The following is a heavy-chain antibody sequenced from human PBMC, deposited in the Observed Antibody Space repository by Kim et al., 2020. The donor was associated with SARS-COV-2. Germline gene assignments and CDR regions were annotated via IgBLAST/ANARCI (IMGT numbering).Heavy chain of an antibody. CDR3: AKEDCSADSSQVCGIDY. CDR2: ISGSGGST. D-gene: IGHD2-15*01. CDR1: GFTFSSYA. J-gene: IGHJ4*02. V-gene: IGHV3-23*01. Sequence: GGSLRLSCAASGFTFSSYAMSWVRQAPGKGLEWVSGISGSGGSTYYADSVKGRFTISRDNSKNTLYLQMNSLRAEDTAIYYCAKEDCSADSSQVCGIDYWGQGTLVTVSS.